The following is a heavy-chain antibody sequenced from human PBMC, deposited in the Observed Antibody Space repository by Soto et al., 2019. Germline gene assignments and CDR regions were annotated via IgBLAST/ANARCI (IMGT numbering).Heavy chain of an antibody. J-gene: IGHJ4*02. CDR3: ATSVNSAMAFDY. CDR1: GYTFTHYY. V-gene: IGHV1-46*01. D-gene: IGHD5-18*01. Sequence: ASVKVSCKASGYTFTHYYIHWVRQAPGQGLEWMGIINPNGGITTYAQKFRAGFTMTRDTSTSTVYLELSSLRSEDSAVYYCATSVNSAMAFDYWGQGTLVTVSS. CDR2: INPNGGIT.